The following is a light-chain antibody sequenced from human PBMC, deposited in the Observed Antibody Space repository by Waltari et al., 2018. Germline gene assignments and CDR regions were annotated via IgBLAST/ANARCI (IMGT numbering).Light chain of an antibody. CDR1: QSVRWF. CDR2: HAS. CDR3: QQYVTLPAT. J-gene: IGKJ1*01. V-gene: IGKV3-20*01. Sequence: EIVLTQSPGALSLSPGGRDTLSCRASQSVRWFLAWYQQKPGQAPRLLIYHASSRATGIPDRFSGSGSGTDLSLTISRLEPEDFAVYYCQQYVTLPATFGQGTKLEI.